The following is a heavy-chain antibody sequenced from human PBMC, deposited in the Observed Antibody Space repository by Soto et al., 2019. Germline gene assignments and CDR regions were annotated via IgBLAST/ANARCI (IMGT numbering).Heavy chain of an antibody. D-gene: IGHD2-15*01. CDR3: ARIDCTGGNCRPYAYYDMDV. CDR2: IWYDGSQK. Sequence: PGESLKLSCAASGFTFNTYGMHWVRQAPGKGLEWVAVIWYDGSQKYYADSVKGRFTISRDNSKNTMYLPMNSLRAEDTAVYYCARIDCTGGNCRPYAYYDMDVWGQGSTVTVSS. V-gene: IGHV3-33*01. CDR1: GFTFNTYG. J-gene: IGHJ6*02.